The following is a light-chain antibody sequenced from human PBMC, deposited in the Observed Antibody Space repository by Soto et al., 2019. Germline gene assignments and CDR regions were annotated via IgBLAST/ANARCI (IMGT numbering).Light chain of an antibody. J-gene: IGKJ2*01. CDR3: QQYGSSHT. V-gene: IGKV3-20*01. Sequence: EIVLTQSPATLSLSPGERATLSCRASQSISSYLAWYQQKPGQAPRLLIYGASSRATGIPDRFSGSGSGTDFTLTISRLEPEDFAVYYCQQYGSSHTFGQGTNLEIK. CDR1: QSISSY. CDR2: GAS.